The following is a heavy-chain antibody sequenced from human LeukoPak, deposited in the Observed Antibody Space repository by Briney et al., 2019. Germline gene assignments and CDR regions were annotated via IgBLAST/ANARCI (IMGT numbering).Heavy chain of an antibody. Sequence: EASVKVSCKASGYTFTSYYMHWVRQAPGQGLEWMGIINPSGGSASYAQKFQGRVTMTRDTSTSTVYMELSSLRSEDTAVYYCARYYYDSSGYYSFDYWGQGTLVTVSS. D-gene: IGHD3-22*01. CDR2: INPSGGSA. J-gene: IGHJ4*02. CDR3: ARYYYDSSGYYSFDY. V-gene: IGHV1-46*01. CDR1: GYTFTSYY.